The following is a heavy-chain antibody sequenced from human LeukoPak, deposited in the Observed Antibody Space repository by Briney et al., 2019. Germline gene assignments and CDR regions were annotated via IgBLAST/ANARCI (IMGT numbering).Heavy chain of an antibody. D-gene: IGHD2-15*01. CDR2: IYPGDSDT. CDR1: GYSFTTYW. CDR3: ARRGYCSGGSCYSAPFDY. J-gene: IGHJ4*02. Sequence: GESLKISCKGSGYSFTTYWIGWVRQMPGKGLEWMGIIYPGDSDTRYSPSFQGQVTISADKSLSTACLQWSSLKASDTAVYYCARRGYCSGGSCYSAPFDYWGQGTLVTVSS. V-gene: IGHV5-51*01.